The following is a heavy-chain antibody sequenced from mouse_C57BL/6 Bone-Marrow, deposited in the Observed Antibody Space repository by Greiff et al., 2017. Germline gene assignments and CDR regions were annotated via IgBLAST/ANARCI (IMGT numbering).Heavy chain of an antibody. CDR1: GYTFTDYY. D-gene: IGHD1-1*01. CDR3: ARVPSATHFEV. Sequence: QVQLQQSGAELVRPGASVKLSCKASGYTFTDYYINWVKQRPGQGLEWIARIYPGSGNTYYNEKFKGKATLTAEKSSSTAYMQLSSLTSEDSAVYFCARVPSATHFEVWGTGTTVTVAS. CDR2: IYPGSGNT. J-gene: IGHJ1*03. V-gene: IGHV1-76*01.